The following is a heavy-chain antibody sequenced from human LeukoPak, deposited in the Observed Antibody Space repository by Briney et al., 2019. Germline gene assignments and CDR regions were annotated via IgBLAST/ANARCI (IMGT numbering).Heavy chain of an antibody. J-gene: IGHJ6*03. D-gene: IGHD6-6*01. CDR2: INHSGST. Sequence: SETLSLTCAVYGGSFSGYYWSWIRQPPGKGLEWIGEINHSGSTNYNPSLKSRVTISVDTSKNQFSLKLSSVTAADTAVYYCARVGSAARRYYYYYMDVWGKGTTVTVSS. V-gene: IGHV4-34*01. CDR1: GGSFSGYY. CDR3: ARVGSAARRYYYYYMDV.